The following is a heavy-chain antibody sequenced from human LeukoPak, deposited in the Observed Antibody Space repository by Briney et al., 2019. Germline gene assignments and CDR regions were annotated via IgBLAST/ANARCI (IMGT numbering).Heavy chain of an antibody. CDR1: DFTFSNYA. D-gene: IGHD3-22*01. CDR3: AKDGHYDSSGYYYFAS. CDR2: ISGTGGGT. V-gene: IGHV3-23*01. J-gene: IGHJ4*02. Sequence: QPGGSLGLSCAASDFTFSNYAMSWVRQAPGKGLEWVSGISGTGGGTFYADSVKGRFTISRDNSKNTVFLQMNSLRVEDTAVYYCAKDGHYDSSGYYYFASWGQGTLVTVSS.